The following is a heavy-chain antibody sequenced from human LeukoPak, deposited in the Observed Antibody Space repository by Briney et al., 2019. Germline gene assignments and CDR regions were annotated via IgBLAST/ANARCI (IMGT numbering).Heavy chain of an antibody. V-gene: IGHV3-21*01. CDR1: GFTFSSYS. J-gene: IGHJ1*01. Sequence: GGSLRLSCAASGFTFSSYSMNWVRQAPGKGLEWVSSISSSSSYIYYADSVKGRFTISRDNAKSSLYLQMNSLRAEDTAVYYCARDRPPYDFWSGYYFDFQHWGQGTLVTVSS. CDR3: ARDRPPYDFWSGYYFDFQH. CDR2: ISSSSSYI. D-gene: IGHD3-3*01.